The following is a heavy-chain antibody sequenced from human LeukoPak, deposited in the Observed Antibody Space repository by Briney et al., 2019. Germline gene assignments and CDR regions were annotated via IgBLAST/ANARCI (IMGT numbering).Heavy chain of an antibody. J-gene: IGHJ3*02. CDR2: IYYSGST. V-gene: IGHV4-30-4*07. Sequence: PSQTLSLTCAVSGGSISSGGYSWSWIRQPPGKGLEWIGYIYYSGSTYYNPSLKSRVTISVDTSKNQFSLKLSSVTAADTAVYYCARSLKAITFEGVSNAFDIWGQGTMVSVSA. CDR3: ARSLKAITFEGVSNAFDI. D-gene: IGHD3-16*01. CDR1: GGSISSGGYS.